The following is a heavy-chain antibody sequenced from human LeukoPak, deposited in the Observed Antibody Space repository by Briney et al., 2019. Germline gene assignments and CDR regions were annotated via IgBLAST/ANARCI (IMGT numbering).Heavy chain of an antibody. V-gene: IGHV3-7*01. CDR2: IKQDGSEK. Sequence: GGSLRLSCAASGFTFSAYWMSWVRQAPGKGLEWVANIKQDGSEKYYVDSVKGRFTISRDNSKNTLYLQMNSLRAEDTAVYYCARDRSSLFDPWGQGTLVTVSS. CDR1: GFTFSAYW. J-gene: IGHJ5*02. CDR3: ARDRSSLFDP.